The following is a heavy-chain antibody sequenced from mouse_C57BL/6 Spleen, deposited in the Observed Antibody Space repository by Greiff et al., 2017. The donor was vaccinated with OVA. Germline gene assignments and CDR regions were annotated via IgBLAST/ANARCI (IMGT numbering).Heavy chain of an antibody. CDR3: ARNYGSSYWFAY. D-gene: IGHD1-1*01. CDR2: LDPSDSYT. J-gene: IGHJ3*01. Sequence: QVQLQQPGAELVMPGASVKLSCKASGYTFTSYWMHWVKQRPGQGLEWIGELDPSDSYTNYNQKFKGKSTLTVDKSSSTAYMQLSSLTSEDSAVYYCARNYGSSYWFAYWGQGTLVTVSA. V-gene: IGHV1-69*01. CDR1: GYTFTSYW.